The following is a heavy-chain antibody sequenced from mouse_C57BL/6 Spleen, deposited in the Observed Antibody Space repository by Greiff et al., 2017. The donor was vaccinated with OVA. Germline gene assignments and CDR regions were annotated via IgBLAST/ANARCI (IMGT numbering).Heavy chain of an antibody. J-gene: IGHJ3*01. CDR3: ARREL. V-gene: IGHV1-50*01. D-gene: IGHD1-3*01. Sequence: VQLQQSGAELVKPGASVKLSCKASGYTFTSYWMQWVKQRPGQGLEWIGEIDPSDSYTNYNQKFKGKATLTVDTSSSTAYMQLSSLTSEDSAVYYCARRELWGQGTLVTVSA. CDR2: IDPSDSYT. CDR1: GYTFTSYW.